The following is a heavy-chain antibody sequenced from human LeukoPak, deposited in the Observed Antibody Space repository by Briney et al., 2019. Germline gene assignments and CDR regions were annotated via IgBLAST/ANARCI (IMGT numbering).Heavy chain of an antibody. Sequence: GESLKISCKGSGYSSTSYWIGWVRQMPGKGLEWMGIIFPGDSDTRYSPSFQGRVTISADRSISTAYLQWSSLKASDTAMYYCVRRTSGHCSSTTCLFDYWGQGTLVTVSS. CDR3: VRRTSGHCSSTTCLFDY. V-gene: IGHV5-51*01. D-gene: IGHD2-2*03. CDR1: GYSSTSYW. CDR2: IFPGDSDT. J-gene: IGHJ4*02.